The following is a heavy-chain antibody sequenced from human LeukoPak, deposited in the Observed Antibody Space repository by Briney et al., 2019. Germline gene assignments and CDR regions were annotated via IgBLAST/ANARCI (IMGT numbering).Heavy chain of an antibody. Sequence: GESLRLSCGASGLTVSSYAMSWVRQAPGKGLEWVSTIIGSAANTYYADSVKGRFTISRDNSKNTLFLQMISLRAEDTALYYCARDPLFDYWGQGTLVTVSS. CDR1: GLTVSSYA. V-gene: IGHV3-23*01. CDR3: ARDPLFDY. CDR2: IIGSAANT. J-gene: IGHJ4*02.